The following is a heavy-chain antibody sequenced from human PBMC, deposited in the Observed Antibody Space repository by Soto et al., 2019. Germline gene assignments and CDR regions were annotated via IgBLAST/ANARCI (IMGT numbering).Heavy chain of an antibody. V-gene: IGHV2-5*02. Sequence: QITLKESGPTLVKPTQTLTLTCTFSGFSLSTSGVGVGWIRQPPGKALEWLALIYWDDDKRYSPSLKSRLTIAQDTPKNAVVLTMPNMAPVYTATSSCASRKGVAAPTWGQGTLVTVSS. CDR1: GFSLSTSGVG. CDR3: ASRKGVAAPT. CDR2: IYWDDDK. J-gene: IGHJ5*02. D-gene: IGHD2-15*01.